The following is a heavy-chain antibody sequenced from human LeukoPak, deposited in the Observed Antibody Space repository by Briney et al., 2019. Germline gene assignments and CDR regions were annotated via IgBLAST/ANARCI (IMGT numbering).Heavy chain of an antibody. V-gene: IGHV4-59*01. CDR3: ARDSYGLGSNYFDP. CDR2: IYYSGST. Sequence: SETLSLTCTVSGGSISSYYWSWIRQPPGKGLEWIGYIYYSGSTNYNPSLKSRVTISVDTSKNQFSLKLSSVTAADTAVYYCARDSYGLGSNYFDPWGQGTQVTVSS. J-gene: IGHJ5*02. CDR1: GGSISSYY. D-gene: IGHD3-10*01.